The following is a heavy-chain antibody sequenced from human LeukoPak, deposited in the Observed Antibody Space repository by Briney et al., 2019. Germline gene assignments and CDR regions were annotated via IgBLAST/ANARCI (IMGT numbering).Heavy chain of an antibody. V-gene: IGHV3-7*05. Sequence: GGSLRLSCAASGFTFSNSWMSWVRQAPGKGLEWVANLNQDGSEKNYVDSVKGRFTISRDNAKNSLYLQMNSLRAEDTAVYYCASGYTSGAWGQGTLVTVSS. CDR3: ASGYTSGA. J-gene: IGHJ3*01. CDR2: LNQDGSEK. D-gene: IGHD6-19*01. CDR1: GFTFSNSW.